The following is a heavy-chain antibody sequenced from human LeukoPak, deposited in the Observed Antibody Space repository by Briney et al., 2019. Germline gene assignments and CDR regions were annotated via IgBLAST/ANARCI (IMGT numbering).Heavy chain of an antibody. D-gene: IGHD6-13*01. CDR1: GYTFTSYG. V-gene: IGHV1-18*01. Sequence: GASVKVSCKASGYTFTSYGISWVRQAPGQGLEWMGWISAYNGNTNYAQKFQGRLTMTRDMSTSTVFMELSSLRSEDTAVYYCARTGYSSPRAHFDNWGQGTLVTVSS. CDR2: ISAYNGNT. CDR3: ARTGYSSPRAHFDN. J-gene: IGHJ4*02.